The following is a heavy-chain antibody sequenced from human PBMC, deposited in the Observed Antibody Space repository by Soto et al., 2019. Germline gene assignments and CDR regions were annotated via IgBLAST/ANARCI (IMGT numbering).Heavy chain of an antibody. V-gene: IGHV3-30*18. D-gene: IGHD5-12*01. Sequence: GGSLRLSCAASGFTFSSYGMHWVRQAPGKGLEWVAVISYDGSNKYYADSVKGRFTISRDNSKNTLYLQMNSLRAEDTAVYYCAKEPLIFGDGYNLVFDYWGQGTLVTVSS. CDR2: ISYDGSNK. J-gene: IGHJ4*02. CDR1: GFTFSSYG. CDR3: AKEPLIFGDGYNLVFDY.